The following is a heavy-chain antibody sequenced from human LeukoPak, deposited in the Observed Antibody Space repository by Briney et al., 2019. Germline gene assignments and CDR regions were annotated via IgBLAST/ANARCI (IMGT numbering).Heavy chain of an antibody. CDR3: ARADFWSGYPYSYYMDV. Sequence: ASVKVSCKASGYTFTSYDINWVRQATGQGLEWMGWMNPNSGNTGYAQKFQGRVTITRNTSIGTAYMELCSLRSEDTAVYYCARADFWSGYPYSYYMDVWGKGTTVTVSS. CDR2: MNPNSGNT. V-gene: IGHV1-8*03. CDR1: GYTFTSYD. D-gene: IGHD3-3*01. J-gene: IGHJ6*03.